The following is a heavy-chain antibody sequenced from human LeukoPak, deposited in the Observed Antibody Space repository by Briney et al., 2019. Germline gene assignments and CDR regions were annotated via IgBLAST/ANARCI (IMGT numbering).Heavy chain of an antibody. CDR1: GGSISTYY. V-gene: IGHV4-59*01. J-gene: IGHJ3*02. D-gene: IGHD3-22*01. CDR3: ARGFGYDSTGYRAFDI. Sequence: PSETLSLTXTVSGGSISTYYWNWIRQSPGKGLECIGYIDYSGSTNYNPSLKSRVAISVDTSKNHFSLKLSSVTAADTAVYYCARGFGYDSTGYRAFDIWGQGTMVTVSS. CDR2: IDYSGST.